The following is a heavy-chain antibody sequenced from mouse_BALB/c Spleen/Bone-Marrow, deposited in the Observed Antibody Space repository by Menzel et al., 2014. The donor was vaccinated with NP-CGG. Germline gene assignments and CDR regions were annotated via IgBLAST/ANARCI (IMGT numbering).Heavy chain of an antibody. V-gene: IGHV14-3*02. CDR2: IDPANGNT. CDR1: GFNIKDTY. CDR3: AFYYYGSSLFAY. D-gene: IGHD1-1*01. J-gene: IGHJ3*01. Sequence: VQLQQPGAELVKPGASAKLSCTASGFNIKDTYMHWVKQRPEQGLEWIGRIDPANGNTKYDPKFQGKATITADTSSNTAYLQLSSLTSEDTAVYYCAFYYYGSSLFAYWGQGTLVTVSA.